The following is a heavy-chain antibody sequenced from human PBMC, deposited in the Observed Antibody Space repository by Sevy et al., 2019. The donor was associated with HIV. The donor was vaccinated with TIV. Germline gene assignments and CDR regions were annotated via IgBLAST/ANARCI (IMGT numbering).Heavy chain of an antibody. Sequence: GGSLRPSCAASGFTFSKYWMSWVRQAPGKGLEWVANINQDGSEKYYVDSVKGRFTISRDNGKNSLYLQMNSLRAEDTAVYYCARETGSSHFDYWGQGTLVTVSS. CDR1: GFTFSKYW. CDR3: ARETGSSHFDY. CDR2: INQDGSEK. V-gene: IGHV3-7*01. J-gene: IGHJ4*02. D-gene: IGHD3-10*01.